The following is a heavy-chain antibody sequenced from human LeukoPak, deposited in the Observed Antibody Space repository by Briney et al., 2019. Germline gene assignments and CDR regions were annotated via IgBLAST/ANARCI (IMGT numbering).Heavy chain of an antibody. V-gene: IGHV1-46*01. CDR1: GYTFAIYY. J-gene: IGHJ4*02. CDR3: ARDSVTVGPWDY. Sequence: ASVKVSCKASGYTFAIYYMHWVRQAPGQGLEWMGIINPSGGSTSYAQKFQGRVTMTRDMSTSTVYMELSSLRSEDTAVYYCARDSVTVGPWDYWGQGTLVTVSS. D-gene: IGHD1-14*01. CDR2: INPSGGST.